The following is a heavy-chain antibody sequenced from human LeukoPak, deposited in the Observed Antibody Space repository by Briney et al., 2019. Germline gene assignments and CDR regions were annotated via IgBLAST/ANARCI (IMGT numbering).Heavy chain of an antibody. CDR3: AKIYSSSSAGDY. CDR1: GFTLSSYA. Sequence: GGSLRLSCAASGFTLSSYAMSWVRQAPGKGLEWVSAISGSGGSTYYADSVKGRFTISRDNSKNTLYPQMNSLRAEDTAVYYCAKIYSSSSAGDYWGQGTLVTVSS. CDR2: ISGSGGST. D-gene: IGHD6-6*01. J-gene: IGHJ4*02. V-gene: IGHV3-23*01.